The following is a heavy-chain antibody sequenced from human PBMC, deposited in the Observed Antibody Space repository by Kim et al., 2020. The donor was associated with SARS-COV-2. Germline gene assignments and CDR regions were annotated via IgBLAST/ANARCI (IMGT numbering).Heavy chain of an antibody. CDR3: ARSPRFTIFGVVKGSFDY. CDR2: INAGNGNT. D-gene: IGHD3-3*01. Sequence: ASVKVSCKASGYTFTSYAMHWVRQAPGQRLEWMGWINAGNGNTKYSQKFQGRVTITRDTSASTAYMELSSLRSEDTAVYYCARSPRFTIFGVVKGSFDYWGQGTLVTVSS. V-gene: IGHV1-3*01. CDR1: GYTFTSYA. J-gene: IGHJ4*02.